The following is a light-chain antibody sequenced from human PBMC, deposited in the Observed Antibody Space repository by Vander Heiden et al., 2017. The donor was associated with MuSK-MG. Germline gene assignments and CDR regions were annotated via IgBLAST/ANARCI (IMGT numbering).Light chain of an antibody. CDR2: KAS. CDR3: QQYNSS. CDR1: QSISNW. J-gene: IGKJ1*01. Sequence: DIQMTQSPSTLSASVGDRVTITCRASQSISNWLAWYQQKPGKAPKLLIYKASNLESGVPSRFSGSGSGTEFTITISSLQSDDFATYYCQQYNSSFGQGTKVEIK. V-gene: IGKV1-5*03.